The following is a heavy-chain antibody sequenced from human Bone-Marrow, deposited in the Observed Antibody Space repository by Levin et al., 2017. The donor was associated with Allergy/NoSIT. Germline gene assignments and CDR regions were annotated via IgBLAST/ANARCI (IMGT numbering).Heavy chain of an antibody. J-gene: IGHJ2*01. CDR1: GGSISSSSYY. Sequence: SETLSLTCTVSGGSISSSSYYWGWIRQPPGKGLEWIGSIYYSGSTYYNPSLKSRVTISVDTSKNQFSLKLSSVTAADTAVYYCASGPQLGHWYFDLWGRGTLVTVSS. CDR3: ASGPQLGHWYFDL. V-gene: IGHV4-39*01. D-gene: IGHD6-13*01. CDR2: IYYSGST.